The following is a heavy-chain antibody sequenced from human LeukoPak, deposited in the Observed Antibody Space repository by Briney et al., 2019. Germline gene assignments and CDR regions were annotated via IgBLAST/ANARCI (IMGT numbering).Heavy chain of an antibody. Sequence: SETLSLTRTVSGGSISSGTYYWSWIRQHPGKDLEWIGYIHYSGSTYYNPSLESRLTISVDTSKNQFSLKLSSVTAADTAVYYCARDLYGMDVWGQGTTVTVSS. CDR1: GGSISSGTYY. CDR2: IHYSGST. CDR3: ARDLYGMDV. V-gene: IGHV4-31*03. J-gene: IGHJ6*02.